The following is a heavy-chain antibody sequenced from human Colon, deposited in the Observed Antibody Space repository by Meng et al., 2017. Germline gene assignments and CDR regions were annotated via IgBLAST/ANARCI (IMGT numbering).Heavy chain of an antibody. J-gene: IGHJ5*02. Sequence: QGPLQGSAPGLVRPSETLSLTCTVPGGSVSSDIYYWSWIRQPPGKGLEWIGYIYYSGNTNYNPALKSRVTISVDTSKNQFSLKLSSVTAADTAVYYCARVGGYSYGYELTPWGQGSLVTVSS. D-gene: IGHD5-18*01. CDR3: ARVGGYSYGYELTP. CDR1: GGSVSSDIYY. CDR2: IYYSGNT. V-gene: IGHV4-61*01.